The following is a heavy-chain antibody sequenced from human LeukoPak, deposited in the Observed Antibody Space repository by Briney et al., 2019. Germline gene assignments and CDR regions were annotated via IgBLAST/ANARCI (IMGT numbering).Heavy chain of an antibody. Sequence: GGSLRLSCAASGFAFSSYAMSWVRHPPGKGLEGVSVISRRDDYTYYADSVKGRFTISRDNSKNTLYLQMNTLRAEDTAVYYCANDYRSGSFHDFWGQGTLVTVSS. J-gene: IGHJ4*02. CDR2: ISRRDDYT. D-gene: IGHD3-10*01. CDR3: ANDYRSGSFHDF. V-gene: IGHV3-23*01. CDR1: GFAFSSYA.